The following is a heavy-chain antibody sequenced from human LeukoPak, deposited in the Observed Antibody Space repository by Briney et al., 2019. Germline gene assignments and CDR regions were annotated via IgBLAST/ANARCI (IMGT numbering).Heavy chain of an antibody. D-gene: IGHD6-19*01. Sequence: PSETLSVTCTVSGGSISSYYWCWIRQPPGKGLECIGYIYYSGSTNYTPSLKSRVTISVDTSKNQFSLKLSSVTAADTAVYYCAREVGFGSGPFYYMDVWGKGTTVTISS. CDR3: AREVGFGSGPFYYMDV. CDR2: IYYSGST. V-gene: IGHV4-59*01. CDR1: GGSISSYY. J-gene: IGHJ6*03.